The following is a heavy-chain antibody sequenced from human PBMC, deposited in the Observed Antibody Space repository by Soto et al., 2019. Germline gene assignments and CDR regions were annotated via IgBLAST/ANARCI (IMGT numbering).Heavy chain of an antibody. V-gene: IGHV1-69*12. CDR2: FSPIIGTA. D-gene: IGHD1-26*01. J-gene: IGHJ4*02. CDR1: GGSFSRYS. CDR3: ARRVTRGSFPPFDY. Sequence: QVQLVQSGAEVKEPGSSVRVSCKASGGSFSRYSFSWVRQAPGQGLGWMGGFSPIIGTANYAQNFLLRLTITEDESTSTDYMELSRLTFEDTAVYYCARRVTRGSFPPFDYWGQGTLVTVSS.